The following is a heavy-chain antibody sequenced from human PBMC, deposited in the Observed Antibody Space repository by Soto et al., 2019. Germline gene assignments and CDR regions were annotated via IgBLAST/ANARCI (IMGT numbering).Heavy chain of an antibody. CDR2: ISAHNGNT. Sequence: QVHLVQSGAEVKKPGASVKVSCKASGYTFTSYGITWVRQAPGQGLEWMGWISAHNGNTDYAQKLQGRVIVTTDTSTSTAYMELRSLISGAPAVYYGARGRYWDYWGQGAVVTVSS. V-gene: IGHV1-18*01. D-gene: IGHD2-8*02. CDR1: GYTFTSYG. J-gene: IGHJ4*02. CDR3: ARGRYWDY.